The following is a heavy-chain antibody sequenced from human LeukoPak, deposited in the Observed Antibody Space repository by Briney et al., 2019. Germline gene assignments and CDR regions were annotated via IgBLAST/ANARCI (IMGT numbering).Heavy chain of an antibody. CDR1: GYTLTESS. Sequence: GASVKVSCKVSGYTLTESSMHWVRQAPGKGLEWMGGFDPEDGETVYAQKFQGRVTMTEDTSTDTAYMELSSLRSEDTAVYYCATDLEQQLVFDYWGQGTLVTVSS. V-gene: IGHV1-24*01. J-gene: IGHJ4*02. CDR2: FDPEDGET. D-gene: IGHD6-13*01. CDR3: ATDLEQQLVFDY.